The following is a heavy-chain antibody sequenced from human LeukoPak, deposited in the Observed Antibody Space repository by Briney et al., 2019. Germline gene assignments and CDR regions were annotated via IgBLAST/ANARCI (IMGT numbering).Heavy chain of an antibody. CDR1: GGSFSGYY. Sequence: SETLSLTCAVYGGSFSGYYWSWIRQPPGKGLEWIGEINHSGSTNYNPSLKSRVTISLDTSKNQFSLKLSSVTAADTAVYYCARGGGRSSSSSFDYWGQGTLVTVSS. V-gene: IGHV4-34*01. CDR3: ARGGGRSSSSSFDY. CDR2: INHSGST. J-gene: IGHJ4*02. D-gene: IGHD6-6*01.